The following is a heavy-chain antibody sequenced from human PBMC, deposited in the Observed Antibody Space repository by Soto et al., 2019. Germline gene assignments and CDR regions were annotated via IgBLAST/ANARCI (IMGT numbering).Heavy chain of an antibody. Sequence: QITLRESGPPLVKPTQTLTLTCSFSGFSLSTRAVGVGWIRQPPGKALEWLTLIYWDDIKHYSSSLNSSLTITKDTSKNQVVLTMTNMDPVDTATYYCAHIYSCYDRPLFDYWGQGTLVTVSS. CDR3: AHIYSCYDRPLFDY. V-gene: IGHV2-5*02. D-gene: IGHD5-12*01. CDR1: GFSLSTRAVG. J-gene: IGHJ4*02. CDR2: IYWDDIK.